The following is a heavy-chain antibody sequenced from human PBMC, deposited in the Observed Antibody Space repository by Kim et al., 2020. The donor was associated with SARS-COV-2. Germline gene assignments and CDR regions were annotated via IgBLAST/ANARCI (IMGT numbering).Heavy chain of an antibody. CDR2: ISGTGGST. CDR1: GFTFSNYA. Sequence: GGSLRLSCAASGFTFSNYAMSWVRQAPGKGLEWVSAISGTGGSTYYADSVKGRFTISRDNSKNTLYLQMNSLRADDTAVYYCAKDPNSSGWYSGWFDPWGQGTLVTVSS. V-gene: IGHV3-23*01. CDR3: AKDPNSSGWYSGWFDP. J-gene: IGHJ5*02. D-gene: IGHD6-19*01.